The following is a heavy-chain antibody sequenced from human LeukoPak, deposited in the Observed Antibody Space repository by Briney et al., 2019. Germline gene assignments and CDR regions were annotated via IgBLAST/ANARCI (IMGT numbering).Heavy chain of an antibody. D-gene: IGHD3-16*01. CDR1: GFTFCDYA. CDR2: IRGRLYVGTT. Sequence: PGGSLRLSCTPSGFTFCDYAISWFRQAPGKGLEWVCLIRGRLYVGTTEYAASVIGIFTISRDDSKSIAYLQMNSLKTEDTAVYYCTKSRYYDYVWGGSWGQGTLVTVSS. V-gene: IGHV3-49*03. J-gene: IGHJ5*02. CDR3: TKSRYYDYVWGGS.